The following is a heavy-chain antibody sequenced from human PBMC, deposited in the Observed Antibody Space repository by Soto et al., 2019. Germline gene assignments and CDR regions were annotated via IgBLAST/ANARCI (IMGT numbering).Heavy chain of an antibody. D-gene: IGHD6-25*01. CDR3: ARVERRLAPTYYYYGMDV. V-gene: IGHV1-18*01. CDR2: ISAYNGNT. CDR1: GYTFTSYG. J-gene: IGHJ6*02. Sequence: ASVKVSCKASGYTFTSYGISWVRQAPGQGLEWMGWISAYNGNTNYAQKLKGRVTMTTDTSTSTAYMELRSLRSDDTAVYYCARVERRLAPTYYYYGMDVWGQGTTVTVS.